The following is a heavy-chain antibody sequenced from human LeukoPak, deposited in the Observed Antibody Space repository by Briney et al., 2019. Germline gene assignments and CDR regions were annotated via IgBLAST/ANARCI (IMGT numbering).Heavy chain of an antibody. CDR1: GFTFSSYA. J-gene: IGHJ4*02. CDR2: ISYDGSNK. Sequence: GRSLRLSCAASGFTFSSYAMHWVRQAPGKGLEWVAVISYDGSNKYYADSVKGRFTISRDNSKNTLYLQVNSLRAEDTAVYYCARVSIEEYSRYYFDYWGQGTLVTVSS. CDR3: ARVSIEEYSRYYFDY. V-gene: IGHV3-30*04. D-gene: IGHD6-6*01.